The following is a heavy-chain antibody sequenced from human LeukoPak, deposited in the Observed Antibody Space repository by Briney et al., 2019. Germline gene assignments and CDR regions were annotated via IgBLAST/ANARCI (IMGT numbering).Heavy chain of an antibody. J-gene: IGHJ6*03. Sequence: SETLSLTCTVSGGSIIYYYWSWIRQPPGKGLEWIGYIYTSGSTNYNPSLKSRVTISIDTSKNQFSLRLTSVTAADTAVYYCARRNDYMDVRGKGTTVTVSS. CDR2: IYTSGST. V-gene: IGHV4-4*09. CDR3: ARRNDYMDV. CDR1: GGSIIYYY.